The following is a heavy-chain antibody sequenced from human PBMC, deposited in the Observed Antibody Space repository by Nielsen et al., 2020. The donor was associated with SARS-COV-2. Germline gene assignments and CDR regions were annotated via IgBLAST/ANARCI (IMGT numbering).Heavy chain of an antibody. D-gene: IGHD3-10*01. J-gene: IGHJ4*02. CDR3: AKLSTNPGVIRFDY. V-gene: IGHV3-30*18. CDR2: ISYDGSNK. Sequence: GESLEIYCAASGSTFSSYGMHWVRKAPGKGLERVAVISYDGSNKYYADSVKGRFTISRDNTKNTLYMQMNSLRAEDTVVYYCAKLSTNPGVIRFDYRGQGTLVTVSS. CDR1: GSTFSSYG.